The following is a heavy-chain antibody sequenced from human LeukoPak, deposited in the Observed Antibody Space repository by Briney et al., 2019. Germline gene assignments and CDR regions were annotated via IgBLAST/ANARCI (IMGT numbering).Heavy chain of an antibody. V-gene: IGHV4-31*03. J-gene: IGHJ3*02. Sequence: SQTLSLTCTVSGGSISSGGYYWNWIRQHPGKGLEWIGYIYTSGSTYYNPSLKSRVTISVDTSKNQFSLKLSSVTAADTAVYYCARSPLAYCGGDCMIGAFDIWGQGTMVTVSS. D-gene: IGHD2-21*02. CDR1: GGSISSGGYY. CDR2: IYTSGST. CDR3: ARSPLAYCGGDCMIGAFDI.